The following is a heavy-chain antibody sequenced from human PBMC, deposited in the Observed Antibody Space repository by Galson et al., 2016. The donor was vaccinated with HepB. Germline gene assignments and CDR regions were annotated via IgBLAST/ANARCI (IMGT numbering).Heavy chain of an antibody. CDR3: AKSPSMSHYLYFGMDG. V-gene: IGHV1-18*04. J-gene: IGHJ6*02. D-gene: IGHD2/OR15-2a*01. Sequence: SVKVSCKASGYNFSNYGISWVRQAPGQGLEFLGWISAYTANTIYAQKFQARVTVTTVTATSTAYLALRSLRSDDTAIYYCAKSPSMSHYLYFGMDGWGPGTAVTVSS. CDR1: GYNFSNYG. CDR2: ISAYTANT.